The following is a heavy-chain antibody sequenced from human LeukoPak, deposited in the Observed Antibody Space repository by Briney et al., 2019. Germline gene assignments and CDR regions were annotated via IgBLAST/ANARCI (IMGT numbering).Heavy chain of an antibody. CDR1: GGSISSSSYY. CDR3: ARVLDHDYSDLFFDY. V-gene: IGHV4-39*07. Sequence: PSETLSLTCTVSGGSISSSSYYWGWIRQPPGKGLEWIGSIYYSGSTYYNPSLKSRVTISVDTSKNQFSLKLSSVTAADTAVYYCARVLDHDYSDLFFDYWGQGTLVTVSS. D-gene: IGHD4-11*01. J-gene: IGHJ4*02. CDR2: IYYSGST.